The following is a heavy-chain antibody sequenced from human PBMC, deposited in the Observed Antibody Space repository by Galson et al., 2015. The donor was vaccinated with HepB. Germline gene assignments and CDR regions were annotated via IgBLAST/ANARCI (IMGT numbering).Heavy chain of an antibody. V-gene: IGHV3-30*04. CDR1: GFTFSSYA. CDR3: ARDAESGWYGALDY. D-gene: IGHD6-19*01. CDR2: ISYDGSNK. Sequence: SLRLSCAASGFTFSSYAMHWVRQAPGKGLEWVAVISYDGSNKYYADSVKGRFTIFRDNSKNTLYLQMNSLRAEDTAVYYCARDAESGWYGALDYWGQGTLVTVSS. J-gene: IGHJ4*02.